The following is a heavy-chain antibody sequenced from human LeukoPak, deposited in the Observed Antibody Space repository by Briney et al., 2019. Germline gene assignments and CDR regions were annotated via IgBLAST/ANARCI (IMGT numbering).Heavy chain of an antibody. Sequence: GASVKVSCTASGYTFTSYGISWVRQAPGQGLEWMGWISAYNGNTNYAQKLQGRVTMTTDTSTSTPYMELRSLRSEDTAVYYCARVVSPSGFDYWGQGTLVTVSS. CDR2: ISAYNGNT. CDR1: GYTFTSYG. CDR3: ARVVSPSGFDY. J-gene: IGHJ4*02. V-gene: IGHV1-18*01. D-gene: IGHD1-14*01.